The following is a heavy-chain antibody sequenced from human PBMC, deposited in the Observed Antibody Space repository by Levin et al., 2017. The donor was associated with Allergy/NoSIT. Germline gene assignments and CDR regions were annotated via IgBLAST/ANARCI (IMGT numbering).Heavy chain of an antibody. J-gene: IGHJ4*02. CDR1: GGSISSGDYY. V-gene: IGHV4-30-4*01. CDR3: ARAGTTGSFDY. Sequence: PSETLSLTCTVSGGSISSGDYYWSCIRQPPGKGLEWIGYIYYSGSTYYNPSLKSRVTISVDTSKNQFSLKLSSVTAADTAVYYCARAGTTGSFDYWGQGTLVTVSS. CDR2: IYYSGST. D-gene: IGHD4-17*01.